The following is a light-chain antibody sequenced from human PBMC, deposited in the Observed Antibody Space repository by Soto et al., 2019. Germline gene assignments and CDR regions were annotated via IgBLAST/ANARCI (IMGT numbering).Light chain of an antibody. V-gene: IGKV1-5*03. CDR1: QSIVNL. CDR3: QQYHSYPYT. Sequence: DIQMTQSPSTLSASVGGRVTISCRASQSIVNLLAWYQQKPGKAPKLLIYKASSLESGVPSRFSGSGSGTEFTLTISSLQPDDFATYYCQQYHSYPYTFGQGTKLEI. J-gene: IGKJ2*01. CDR2: KAS.